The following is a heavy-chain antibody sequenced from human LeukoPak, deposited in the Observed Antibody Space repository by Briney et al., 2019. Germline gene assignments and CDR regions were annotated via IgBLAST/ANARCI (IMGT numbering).Heavy chain of an antibody. D-gene: IGHD4/OR15-4a*01. CDR3: TRDRGIRVLRRYFDY. Sequence: GGSLRLSCTASGFTFGDYAMSWVRQAPGKGLGWGGFIRSKAYGGTTEYAASVKGRFTISRDDSKSIAYLQMNSLKTEDTAVYYCTRDRGIRVLRRYFDYWGQGTLVTVSS. V-gene: IGHV3-49*04. J-gene: IGHJ4*02. CDR2: IRSKAYGGTT. CDR1: GFTFGDYA.